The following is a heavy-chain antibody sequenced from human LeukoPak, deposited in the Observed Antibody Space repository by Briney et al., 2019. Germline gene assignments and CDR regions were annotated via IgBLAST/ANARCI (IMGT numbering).Heavy chain of an antibody. V-gene: IGHV3-23*01. D-gene: IGHD5-12*01. Sequence: GGSLRLSCAASGFTFSRYAMSWVRQAPGKGLEWVSAFSGSGGGTYYADSVKGRFIISRDNSKNTLYLQMNSLRAEDTAVYYCARDQYSGYDYTLGFDYWGQGTLVTVSS. CDR2: FSGSGGGT. CDR1: GFTFSRYA. CDR3: ARDQYSGYDYTLGFDY. J-gene: IGHJ4*02.